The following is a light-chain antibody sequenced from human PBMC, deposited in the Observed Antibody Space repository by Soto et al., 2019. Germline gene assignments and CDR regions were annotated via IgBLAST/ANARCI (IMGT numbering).Light chain of an antibody. CDR1: QSISSY. CDR3: QHSYSTPLT. V-gene: IGKV1-39*01. J-gene: IGKJ4*01. CDR2: AAS. Sequence: DIQMTQSPSSLSASVGDRVTITCRASQSISSYLNWYQQKPGKAPKLLIYAASSLQSGVPSRFSGSGSGTDFTLTISSLQPEDFATYYCQHSYSTPLTFGGGNKV.